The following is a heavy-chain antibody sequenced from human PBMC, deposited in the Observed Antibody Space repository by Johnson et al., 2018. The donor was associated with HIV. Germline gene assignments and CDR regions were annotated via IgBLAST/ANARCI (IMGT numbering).Heavy chain of an antibody. CDR1: GFTFSSYW. Sequence: QVQLVESGGGLVQPGGSLRLSCAASGFTFSSYWMHWVRQAPGKGMVWVSAIRGSGGSIYYADSVKGRFTIFRANSKNTLYLQMNSLRAEDTAVYYWARDLLIAYCGGDCWDAFDIWGQGTMVTVSS. V-gene: IGHV3-64*04. D-gene: IGHD2-21*02. CDR3: ARDLLIAYCGGDCWDAFDI. J-gene: IGHJ3*02. CDR2: IRGSGGSI.